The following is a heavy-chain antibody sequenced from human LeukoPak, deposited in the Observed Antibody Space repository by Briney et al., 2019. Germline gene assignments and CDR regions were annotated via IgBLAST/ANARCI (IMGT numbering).Heavy chain of an antibody. Sequence: ASVKVSCKASGYTFNTYGISWVRQAPGEGLEWMGWINTYKGNTNYAQKLQGRVTMTTDTSTSTAYMELRSLRYDDTAVYYCARGETQWQRLDYWGQGTLVTVSS. D-gene: IGHD6-19*01. CDR1: GYTFNTYG. J-gene: IGHJ4*02. V-gene: IGHV1-18*01. CDR2: INTYKGNT. CDR3: ARGETQWQRLDY.